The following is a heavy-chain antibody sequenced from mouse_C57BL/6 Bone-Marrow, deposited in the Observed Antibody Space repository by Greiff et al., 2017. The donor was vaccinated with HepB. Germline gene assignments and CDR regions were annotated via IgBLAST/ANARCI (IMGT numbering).Heavy chain of an antibody. V-gene: IGHV1-81*01. CDR1: GYTFTSYG. D-gene: IGHD2-2*01. CDR3: ARERGYGPFAY. J-gene: IGHJ3*01. CDR2: IYPRSGNT. Sequence: QVQLQQSGAELARPGASVKLSCKASGYTFTSYGISWVKQRTGQGLEWIGEIYPRSGNTYYNEKLKGKATLTADKSSSTAYMELRSLTSEDSAVYFCARERGYGPFAYWGQGTLVTVSA.